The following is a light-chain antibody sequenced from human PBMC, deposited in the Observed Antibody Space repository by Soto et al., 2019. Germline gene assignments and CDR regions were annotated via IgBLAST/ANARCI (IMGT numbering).Light chain of an antibody. Sequence: ETVLMQSPGTLSLSPGERAILSCRASQIVSSSYLAWYQQQPGQAPRLLIYGASSRATDIPDRLSGGGSGTDFTLTISRLEPEDFAVYFCQQYAYSPPTFGPGTKVDIK. CDR3: QQYAYSPPT. CDR2: GAS. CDR1: QIVSSSY. J-gene: IGKJ3*01. V-gene: IGKV3-20*01.